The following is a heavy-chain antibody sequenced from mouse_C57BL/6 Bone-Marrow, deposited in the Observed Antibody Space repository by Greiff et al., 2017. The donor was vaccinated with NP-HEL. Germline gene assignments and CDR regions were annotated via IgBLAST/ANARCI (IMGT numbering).Heavy chain of an antibody. D-gene: IGHD1-1*01. J-gene: IGHJ1*03. CDR3: ARHSTTVVHWYFDV. CDR2: ISGGGGNT. CDR1: GFTFSSYT. V-gene: IGHV5-9*01. Sequence: EVMLVESGGGLVKPGGSLKLSCAASGFTFSSYTMSWVRQTPEKRLEWVATISGGGGNTYYPDSVKGRFTISRDNAKNTLYMQMSSLRSEDTALYYCARHSTTVVHWYFDVWGTGTTVTVSS.